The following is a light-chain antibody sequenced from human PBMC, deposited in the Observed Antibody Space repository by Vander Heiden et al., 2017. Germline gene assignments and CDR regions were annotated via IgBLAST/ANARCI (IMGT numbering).Light chain of an antibody. Sequence: QSALTQPPSESGSPGQSVTISCPGTSSDVGASNYVSWYHQHPGKAPKVMIYEVTKRPSGVPDRFSGSKSGDTASLTVSGLQAEDDAYYYCSAYAGSNSAIFGGGTKLTVL. CDR3: SAYAGSNSAI. V-gene: IGLV2-8*01. J-gene: IGLJ2*01. CDR1: SSDVGASNY. CDR2: EVT.